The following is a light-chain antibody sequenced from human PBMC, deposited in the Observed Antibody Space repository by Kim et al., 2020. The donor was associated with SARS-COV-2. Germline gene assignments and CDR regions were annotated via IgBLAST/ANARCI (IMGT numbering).Light chain of an antibody. CDR1: KLGDTY. CDR2: QDS. J-gene: IGLJ3*02. V-gene: IGLV3-1*01. Sequence: VSPGQTASTTCSGDKLGDTYACWYQQKPGQSPVLVIYQDSKRPSGIPERFSGSNSGNTASLTISGTQAMDEADYYCQAWNSSTEWVFGGGTQLTVL. CDR3: QAWNSSTEWV.